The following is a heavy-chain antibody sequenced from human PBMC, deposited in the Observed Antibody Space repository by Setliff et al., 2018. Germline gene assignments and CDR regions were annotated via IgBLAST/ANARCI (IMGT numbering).Heavy chain of an antibody. CDR3: ARDGYFDPHYYYGVDA. Sequence: GGSLRLSCAASGFTFSSYSMNWVRQAPGKGLEWVSFISSSSSYIYYADSVKGRFTISRDNAKNSVHLQMNSLAAEDTAVYYCARDGYFDPHYYYGVDAWGQGTTVTVSS. D-gene: IGHD3-9*01. CDR2: ISSSSSYI. V-gene: IGHV3-21*06. J-gene: IGHJ6*02. CDR1: GFTFSSYS.